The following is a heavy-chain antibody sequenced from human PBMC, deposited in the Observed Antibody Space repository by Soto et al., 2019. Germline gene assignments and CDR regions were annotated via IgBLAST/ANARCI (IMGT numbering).Heavy chain of an antibody. D-gene: IGHD1-26*01. Sequence: QVQLQQWGAGLLKPSETLSLTCAVYGGSFSGYSWTWIRQSPGKGLEWIGQINDGGSANYNPSLKTRVTISVDTSNTAFFLELSSVTAADTAVYYCARGLFSETHYSGGWYFFDYWGQGTLVTVSS. CDR3: ARGLFSETHYSGGWYFFDY. CDR1: GGSFSGYS. J-gene: IGHJ4*02. CDR2: INDGGSA. V-gene: IGHV4-34*01.